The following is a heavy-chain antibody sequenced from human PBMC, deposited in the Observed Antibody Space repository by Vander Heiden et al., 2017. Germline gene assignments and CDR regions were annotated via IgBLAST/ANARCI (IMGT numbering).Heavy chain of an antibody. D-gene: IGHD6-19*01. CDR3: ATESGIAVAGVFDF. V-gene: IGHV1-69*01. Sequence: QVQLMQSGAEVKKPGSSVKVSCKASGATFTAYAINWVRQAPGQGLEWMGGISPVFGTANFAQKFLGRVTLTADESTSTAYMEFRNLQSEDTAVYYCATESGIAVAGVFDFWGQGTPVTVSS. CDR1: GATFTAYA. CDR2: ISPVFGTA. J-gene: IGHJ4*02.